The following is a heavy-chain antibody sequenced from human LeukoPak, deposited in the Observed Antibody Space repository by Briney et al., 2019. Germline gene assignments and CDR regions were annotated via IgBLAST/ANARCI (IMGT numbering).Heavy chain of an antibody. D-gene: IGHD3-10*01. Sequence: SQTLSLTCTVSGGSISSASYYWSWIRQPAGKGLQWIGRIYTSGTTYYNPSLKSRVTVSVDTSKNQFSLKLSSVTAADTAVYYCARLKSVYYGLGSYYNYYYYYMDVWGKGTTVTISS. V-gene: IGHV4-61*02. CDR3: ARLKSVYYGLGSYYNYYYYYMDV. J-gene: IGHJ6*03. CDR1: GGSISSASYY. CDR2: IYTSGTT.